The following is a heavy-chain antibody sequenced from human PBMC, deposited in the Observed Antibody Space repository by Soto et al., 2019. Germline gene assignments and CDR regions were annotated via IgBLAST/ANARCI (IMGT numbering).Heavy chain of an antibody. CDR3: ARGGYSPPQSYYDSSGYLDY. Sequence: GGSLRLSCAASGFTFSSYAMHWVRQAPGKGLEWVAVISYDGSNKYYADSVKGRFTISRDNSRNTLYLQMNSLRAEDTAVYYCARGGYSPPQSYYDSSGYLDYWGQGTLVTVSS. V-gene: IGHV3-30-3*01. D-gene: IGHD3-22*01. J-gene: IGHJ4*02. CDR1: GFTFSSYA. CDR2: ISYDGSNK.